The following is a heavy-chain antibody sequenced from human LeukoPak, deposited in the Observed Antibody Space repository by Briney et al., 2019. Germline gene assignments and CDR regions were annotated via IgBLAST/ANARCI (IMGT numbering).Heavy chain of an antibody. J-gene: IGHJ4*02. CDR3: ARGYSGYDPYFDY. Sequence: SETLSLTCTVSGGSISSYYWGWIRQPPGKGLEWIGYIYHSGSTYYNPSLKSRVTISVDRSKNQFSLKLSSVTAADTAVYYCARGYSGYDPYFDYWGQGTLVTVSS. D-gene: IGHD5-12*01. CDR2: IYHSGST. CDR1: GGSISSYY. V-gene: IGHV4-59*12.